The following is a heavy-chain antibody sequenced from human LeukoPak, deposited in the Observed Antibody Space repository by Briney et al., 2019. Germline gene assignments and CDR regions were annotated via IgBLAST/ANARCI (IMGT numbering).Heavy chain of an antibody. D-gene: IGHD5-24*01. CDR3: ARGRRDGYTLYYMDV. CDR2: IYHSGST. J-gene: IGHJ6*03. V-gene: IGHV4-38-2*02. Sequence: PSETLSLTCTVSGYSISSGYSWGWIRQPPGKGLEWIGSIYHSGSTYYNPSLKSRVTISVDTSKNQFSLKLSSVTAADTAVYYCARGRRDGYTLYYMDVWAKGTTVTISS. CDR1: GYSISSGYS.